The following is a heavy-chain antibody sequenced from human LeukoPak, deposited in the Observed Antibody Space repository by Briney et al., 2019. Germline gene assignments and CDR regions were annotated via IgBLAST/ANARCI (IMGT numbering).Heavy chain of an antibody. Sequence: ASVKVSCKASGYTFSSHWMHWVRQAPGKGLVWVSRINSDGSSTTYADSVKGRFTISRDNAKNTLYLQMNSLRAEDTAVYYCARGRGYSFGWIGEKLLDYWGQGTLVTVSS. CDR2: INSDGSST. CDR1: GYTFSSHW. J-gene: IGHJ4*02. V-gene: IGHV3-74*03. D-gene: IGHD5-18*01. CDR3: ARGRGYSFGWIGEKLLDY.